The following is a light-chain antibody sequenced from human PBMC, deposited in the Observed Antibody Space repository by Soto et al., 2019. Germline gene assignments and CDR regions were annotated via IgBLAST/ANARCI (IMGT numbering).Light chain of an antibody. Sequence: DIQMTQSPSTVSASGGDGVTITCRASQSISTWLAWYQQKPWKAPNLLIYDASTLESGGPSGCSGSRSGTEFTLTISSLQPDDSATYYCQQYNSYPYTFGQGTKLEIK. CDR1: QSISTW. J-gene: IGKJ2*01. V-gene: IGKV1-5*01. CDR2: DAS. CDR3: QQYNSYPYT.